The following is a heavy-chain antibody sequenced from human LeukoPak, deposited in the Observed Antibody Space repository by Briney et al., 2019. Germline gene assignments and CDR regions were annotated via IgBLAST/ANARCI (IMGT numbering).Heavy chain of an antibody. CDR1: GGTFSSYA. Sequence: ASVKVSCKASGGTFSSYAISWVRQAPGQGLEWMGRIIPILGIANYAQKFQGRVTITADKSTSTAYMELSSLRSEDTAVYYCARGHDNSPLGYWGQGTLVTVSS. J-gene: IGHJ4*02. CDR2: IIPILGIA. V-gene: IGHV1-69*04. D-gene: IGHD3-9*01. CDR3: ARGHDNSPLGY.